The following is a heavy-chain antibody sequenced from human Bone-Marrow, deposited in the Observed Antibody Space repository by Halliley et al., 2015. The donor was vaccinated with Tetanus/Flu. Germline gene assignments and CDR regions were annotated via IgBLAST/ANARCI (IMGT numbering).Heavy chain of an antibody. CDR2: YRGRT. D-gene: IGHD1-20*01. Sequence: YRGRTSCNPSLKRQVTISVDTSKNQFSLKLSSVTAADTAVYYCAGDGILATRVTNCYDYGLDVWGQGSTVTVSS. J-gene: IGHJ6*02. V-gene: IGHV4-31*01. CDR3: AGDGILATRVTNCYDYGLDV.